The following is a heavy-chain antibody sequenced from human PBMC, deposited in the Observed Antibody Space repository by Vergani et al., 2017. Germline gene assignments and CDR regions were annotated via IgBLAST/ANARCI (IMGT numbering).Heavy chain of an antibody. Sequence: QVPLVESGGGLVKPGGSLRLFCAASGFTFSDYYMSWIRQAPGKGLEWVSYISSSGSTIYYADSVKGRFTMSRDNSMNTLYLQVNSLKAEDTAVYYCARGSGDCGDYRAIDIWGQGTMVTVSS. D-gene: IGHD4-17*01. J-gene: IGHJ3*02. CDR2: ISSSGSTI. CDR1: GFTFSDYY. V-gene: IGHV3-11*01. CDR3: ARGSGDCGDYRAIDI.